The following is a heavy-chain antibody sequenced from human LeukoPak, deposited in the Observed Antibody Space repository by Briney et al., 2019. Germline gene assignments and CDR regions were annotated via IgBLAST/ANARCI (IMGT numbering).Heavy chain of an antibody. CDR2: INSDGSST. J-gene: IGHJ4*02. D-gene: IGHD2-2*01. CDR3: ARVPAANPADY. V-gene: IGHV3-74*01. Sequence: GGSLRLSCVASGFTFSSYWMHWVRQAPGEGLVWVSRINSDGSSTSYADSVKGRFTISRDNAKNTLYLQMNSLRAEDTAVYYCARVPAANPADYWGQGTLVTVSS. CDR1: GFTFSSYW.